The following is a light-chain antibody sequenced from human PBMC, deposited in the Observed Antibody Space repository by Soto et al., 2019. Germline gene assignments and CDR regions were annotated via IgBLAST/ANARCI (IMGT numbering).Light chain of an antibody. V-gene: IGLV1-44*01. CDR1: TSNIGSNS. CDR2: RDN. J-gene: IGLJ2*01. CDR3: AAWDDSLKGVV. Sequence: QSALTQPPSASGTPGQRVTISCSGDTSNIGSNSVNWYQQLPRAAPTLLIYRDNQRPSGVPDRFSGSKSGTSASLAISGLQSADEADYYCAAWDDSLKGVVFGGGTKLTFL.